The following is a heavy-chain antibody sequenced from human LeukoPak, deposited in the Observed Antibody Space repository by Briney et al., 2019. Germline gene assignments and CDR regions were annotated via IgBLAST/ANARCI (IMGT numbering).Heavy chain of an antibody. CDR3: ARDFGPQWLAHSTFDY. CDR2: IYYSGST. J-gene: IGHJ4*02. D-gene: IGHD6-19*01. V-gene: IGHV4-38-2*02. Sequence: PSETLSLTCTVSGYSISSGYYWGWIRQPPGKGLEWIGSIYYSGSTYYNPSLKSRVTISVDTSKNQFSLKLSSVTAADTAVYYCARDFGPQWLAHSTFDYWGQGTLVTVSS. CDR1: GYSISSGYY.